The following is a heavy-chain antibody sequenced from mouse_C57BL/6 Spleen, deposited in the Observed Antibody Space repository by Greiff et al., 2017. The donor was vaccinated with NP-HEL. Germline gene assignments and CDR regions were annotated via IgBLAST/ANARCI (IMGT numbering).Heavy chain of an antibody. CDR3: ARDSSYYFDY. CDR1: GFTFSDYG. J-gene: IGHJ2*01. CDR2: ISSGSSTI. Sequence: EVQLKESGGGLVKPGGSLKLSCAASGFTFSDYGMHWVRQAPEKGLEWVAYISSGSSTIYYADTVKGRFTISRDNAKNTLFLQMTSLRSEDTAMYYCARDSSYYFDYWGQGTTLTVSS. V-gene: IGHV5-17*01.